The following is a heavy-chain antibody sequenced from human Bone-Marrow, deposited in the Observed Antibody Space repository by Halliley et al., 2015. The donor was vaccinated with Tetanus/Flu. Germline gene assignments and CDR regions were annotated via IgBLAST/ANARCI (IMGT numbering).Heavy chain of an antibody. D-gene: IGHD3-3*01. CDR1: GFNFSDYY. Sequence: SLRLSCAASGFNFSDYYMSWIRQAPGKGLEWVSYISRSGSIIYNADSVKGRFTISRDNAKSSLFLQMNSLRAEDTAVYYCARGGTIFGVVQNYSYYAMDVWGQGTTVTVSS. CDR2: ISRSGSII. CDR3: ARGGTIFGVVQNYSYYAMDV. J-gene: IGHJ6*02. V-gene: IGHV3-11*01.